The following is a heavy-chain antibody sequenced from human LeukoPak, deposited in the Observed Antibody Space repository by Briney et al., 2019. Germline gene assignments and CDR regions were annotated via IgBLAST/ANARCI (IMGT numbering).Heavy chain of an antibody. CDR3: ARVSGSGSTHLDYHYGMDV. V-gene: IGHV3-23*01. D-gene: IGHD1-26*01. CDR1: GFSFSTYA. CDR2: ITGSGDNT. J-gene: IGHJ6*02. Sequence: GVSLRLSCAASGFSFSTYAMSWVRQAAGKGREWVSDITGSGDNTNYAGSVKGPFTISRDNSKRTLYLQVDALRVADTAVYYCARVSGSGSTHLDYHYGMDVWGQGTTVTV.